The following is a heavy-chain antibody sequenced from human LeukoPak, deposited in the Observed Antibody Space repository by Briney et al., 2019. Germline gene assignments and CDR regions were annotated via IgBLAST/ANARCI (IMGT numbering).Heavy chain of an antibody. D-gene: IGHD6-19*01. CDR2: IWYDGSNK. J-gene: IGHJ4*02. V-gene: IGHV3-33*08. CDR3: ARDLSRIAVAGLPGVY. Sequence: PGGSLRLSCAASGFTFSSYAMNWVRQAPGKGLEWVAVIWYDGSNKYYADSVKGRFTISRDNSKNALYLQMNSLRAEDTAVYYCARDLSRIAVAGLPGVYWGQGTLVTVSS. CDR1: GFTFSSYA.